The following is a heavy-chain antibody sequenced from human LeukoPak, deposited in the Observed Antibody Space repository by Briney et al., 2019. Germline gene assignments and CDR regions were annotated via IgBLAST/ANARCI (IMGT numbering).Heavy chain of an antibody. J-gene: IGHJ5*02. CDR3: ARSITMVRGVPYNWFDP. D-gene: IGHD3-10*01. CDR1: GYSFTSYW. Sequence: GAALQISCQGSGYSFTSYWIGWVRPLPGKGLEWMGIIYPGDSDTRYSPSFQGQVTISADKSISTAYLQWSSLKASDTAMYYCARSITMVRGVPYNWFDPWGQGTLVTVSS. CDR2: IYPGDSDT. V-gene: IGHV5-51*01.